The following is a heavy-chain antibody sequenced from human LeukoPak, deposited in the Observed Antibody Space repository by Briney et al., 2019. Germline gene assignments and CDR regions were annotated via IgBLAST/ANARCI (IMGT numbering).Heavy chain of an antibody. CDR2: INHSGNT. J-gene: IGHJ6*03. CDR1: GYSISPYD. CDR3: AREMREVVVATTVYYYYMDV. D-gene: IGHD2-15*01. V-gene: IGHV4-59*12. Sequence: SETLSLTCTVSGYSISPYDWSWIRQPPGKGLEWIGFINHSGNTNYNPSLKSRVTLAVDTSKSQCSLRLSSVTAADTAVYYCAREMREVVVATTVYYYYMDVWGKGTTVTVSS.